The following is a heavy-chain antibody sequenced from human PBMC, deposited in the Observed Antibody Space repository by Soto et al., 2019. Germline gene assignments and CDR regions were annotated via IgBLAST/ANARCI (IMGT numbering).Heavy chain of an antibody. CDR1: GYTFTSYG. V-gene: IGHV1-18*01. CDR2: ISAYNGNT. Sequence: QVQLVPSGAEVKKPGSSVKVSCKASGYTFTSYGISWVGQATGQGLEWMGWISAYNGNTNYAQKRQGRVTTTTDTSTSTAYIELRSLRPDDTAVYSCARDWAAAGPVDYWGQGTLVTVSS. CDR3: ARDWAAAGPVDY. D-gene: IGHD6-13*01. J-gene: IGHJ4*02.